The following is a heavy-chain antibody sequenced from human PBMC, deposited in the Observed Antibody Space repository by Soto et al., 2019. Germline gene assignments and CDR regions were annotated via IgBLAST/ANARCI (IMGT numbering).Heavy chain of an antibody. Sequence: GGSLRLSCAASGFTFSSYGMHWVRQAPGKGLEWVAVISYDGSNKYYADSVKGRFTIARDNSKNTLYLHMNSLRAEDTAVYYCARAGSEGIAARLSHFDYWGQGTLVTVSS. CDR3: ARAGSEGIAARLSHFDY. D-gene: IGHD6-6*01. CDR2: ISYDGSNK. CDR1: GFTFSSYG. J-gene: IGHJ4*02. V-gene: IGHV3-30*03.